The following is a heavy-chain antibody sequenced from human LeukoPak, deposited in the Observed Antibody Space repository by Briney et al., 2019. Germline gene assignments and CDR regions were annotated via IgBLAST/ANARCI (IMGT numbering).Heavy chain of an antibody. CDR2: ISAYNGYT. CDR1: GYTFTTHD. CDR3: ARVGTGTRSFDS. D-gene: IGHD1/OR15-1a*01. V-gene: IGHV1-18*01. J-gene: IGHJ4*02. Sequence: ASVKVSFKTSGYTFTTHDINWVRQAPGQGLEWMGRISAYNGYTNYGRRFQGRVTMTTDTSTNTAYMELRSLRSDDTAVYYCARVGTGTRSFDSWGQGTLVSVSS.